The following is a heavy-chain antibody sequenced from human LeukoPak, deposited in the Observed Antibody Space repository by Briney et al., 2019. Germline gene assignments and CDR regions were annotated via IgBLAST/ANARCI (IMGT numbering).Heavy chain of an antibody. J-gene: IGHJ6*03. CDR3: ARGRGTSGSNRDFYYYYMDV. V-gene: IGHV1-3*01. CDR1: GYTFTGYY. D-gene: IGHD2-15*01. Sequence: GASVKVSCKASGYTFTGYYMHWVRQAPGQRPEWMGWMNAGNGNTKCSQKFQGRITLIRDTSAATAYMELSSLRHDDLAVYYCARGRGTSGSNRDFYYYYMDVWGKGTTVTVSS. CDR2: MNAGNGNT.